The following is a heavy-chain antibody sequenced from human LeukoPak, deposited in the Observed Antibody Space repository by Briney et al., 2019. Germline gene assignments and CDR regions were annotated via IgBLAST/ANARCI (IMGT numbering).Heavy chain of an antibody. CDR3: ARGHPTTVTTYYFDY. CDR1: GYSISSGYY. V-gene: IGHV4-38-2*01. CDR2: IYHSGST. J-gene: IGHJ4*02. Sequence: SETLSLTCAVSGYSISSGYYWGWIRQPPGKELEWIGSIYHSGSTYYNPSLKSRVTISVDTSKNQFSLKLSSVTAADTAVYYCARGHPTTVTTYYFDYWGQGTLVTVSS. D-gene: IGHD4-17*01.